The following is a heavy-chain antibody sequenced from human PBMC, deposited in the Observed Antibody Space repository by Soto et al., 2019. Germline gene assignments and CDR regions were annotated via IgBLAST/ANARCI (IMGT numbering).Heavy chain of an antibody. CDR1: GGSFSGYY. D-gene: IGHD2-15*01. CDR2: INHSGST. V-gene: IGHV4-34*01. CDR3: ARGRLRWY. J-gene: IGHJ4*02. Sequence: QVQLQQWGAGLLKPSETLSLTCAVYGGSFSGYYWSWIRQPPGKGLEWIGEINHSGSTNYNPSLKRRVTISVDTAKDQFSLKLSSVTAADTAVYYCARGRLRWYWGQGTLVTVSS.